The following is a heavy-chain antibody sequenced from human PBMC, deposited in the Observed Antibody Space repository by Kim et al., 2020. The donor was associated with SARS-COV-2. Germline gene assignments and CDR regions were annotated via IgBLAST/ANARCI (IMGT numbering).Heavy chain of an antibody. D-gene: IGHD6-19*01. CDR3: ANPSRPPSHPPQWLVAFDY. J-gene: IGHJ4*02. CDR1: GFTFSSYA. V-gene: IGHV3-23*01. Sequence: LSLTCAASGFTFSSYAMSWVRQAPGKGLEWVSAISGSGGSTYYADSVKGRFTISRDNSKNTLYLQMNSLRAEDTAVYYCANPSRPPSHPPQWLVAFDYWGQGARVTVSS. CDR2: ISGSGGST.